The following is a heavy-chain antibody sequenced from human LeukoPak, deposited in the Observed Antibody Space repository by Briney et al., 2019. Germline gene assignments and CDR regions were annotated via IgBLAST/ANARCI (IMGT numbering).Heavy chain of an antibody. V-gene: IGHV3-7*01. Sequence: PGGSLRLSCAASGFTVSSNYMSWVRQAPGKGLEWVANIKQDGSEKYYVDSVEGRFTISRDNAENSLSLQMNSLRAEDTAVYYCARADSYSWYGSWGQGTLVTVSS. CDR3: ARADSYSWYGS. D-gene: IGHD6-13*01. J-gene: IGHJ4*02. CDR1: GFTVSSNY. CDR2: IKQDGSEK.